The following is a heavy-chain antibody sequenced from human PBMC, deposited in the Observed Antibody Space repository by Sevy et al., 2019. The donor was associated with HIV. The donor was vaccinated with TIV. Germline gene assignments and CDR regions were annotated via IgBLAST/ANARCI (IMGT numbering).Heavy chain of an antibody. J-gene: IGHJ4*02. V-gene: IGHV4-39*01. CDR1: GGSIGSSSYY. CDR3: AGNYLAESRQSFDY. D-gene: IGHD3-10*01. CDR2: IYYSGNT. Sequence: SETLSLTCTVSGGSIGSSSYYWGWIRQPPGKGLEWIGTIYYSGNTYYNPSLKSRVTISVDTSKNQFSLKLRSVTPAETGVYSCAGNYLAESRQSFDYWGQGTLVTVSS.